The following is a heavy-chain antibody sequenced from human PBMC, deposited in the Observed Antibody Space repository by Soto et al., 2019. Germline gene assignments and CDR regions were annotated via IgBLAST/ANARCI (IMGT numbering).Heavy chain of an antibody. V-gene: IGHV4-30-2*01. Sequence: SETLSLTCAVSGGSISSGGYSWSWIRQPPGKGLEWIGYIYHSGSTYYNPSLKSRVTISVDRSKNQFSLKLSSVTAADTAVYYCARLRGWFDPWAQGTLVPVSS. CDR1: GGSISSGGYS. D-gene: IGHD3-10*01. J-gene: IGHJ5*02. CDR2: IYHSGST. CDR3: ARLRGWFDP.